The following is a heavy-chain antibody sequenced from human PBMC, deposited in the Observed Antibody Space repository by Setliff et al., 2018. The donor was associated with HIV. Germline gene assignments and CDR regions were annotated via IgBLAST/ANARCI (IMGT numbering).Heavy chain of an antibody. V-gene: IGHV4-34*01. CDR1: GGSLSGYY. CDR2: INHRGRT. D-gene: IGHD3-9*01. J-gene: IGHJ6*03. CDR3: ARDSSRGYLDWLSLKYYYSYYIDV. Sequence: PSETLSLTCAVYGGSLSGYYWSWIRQAPGKGLEWIGEINHRGRTRYNPSLKSRVTISLDTSKNQFSLKLRSVTAADTAVYYCARDSSRGYLDWLSLKYYYSYYIDVWGKGTTVTVSS.